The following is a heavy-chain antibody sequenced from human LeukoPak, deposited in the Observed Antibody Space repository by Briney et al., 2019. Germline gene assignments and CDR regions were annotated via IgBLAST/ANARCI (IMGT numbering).Heavy chain of an antibody. CDR1: GFTFSNYG. D-gene: IGHD6-19*01. CDR2: IDTSGSYI. V-gene: IGHV3-21*01. Sequence: GGSLRLSCTASGFTFSNYGLNWVRQAPGKGLEWVSFIDTSGSYIYYADSVKGRFTISRDNAKNSLSLQMNSLRAEDTAVYYCAKVPSSGWDYYFDYWGQGTLVTVSS. CDR3: AKVPSSGWDYYFDY. J-gene: IGHJ4*02.